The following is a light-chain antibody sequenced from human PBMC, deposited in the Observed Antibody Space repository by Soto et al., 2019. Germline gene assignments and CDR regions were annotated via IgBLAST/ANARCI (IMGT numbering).Light chain of an antibody. Sequence: IVLTHSPATLSLSPGERATLSFSASQSVSSYLARDQQKPGRAARRLIYDTSNRATGVPASFSGSGSGTDFTLTISSLEPEECAIYYCQQRQYWPPTTFGQGTRLEIK. CDR1: QSVSSY. CDR3: QQRQYWPPTT. V-gene: IGKV3-11*01. J-gene: IGKJ5*01. CDR2: DTS.